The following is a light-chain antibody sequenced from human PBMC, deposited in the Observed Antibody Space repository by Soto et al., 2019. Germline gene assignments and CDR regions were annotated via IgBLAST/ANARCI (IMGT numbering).Light chain of an antibody. CDR1: QSVSSY. CDR3: QQRSNWWT. J-gene: IGKJ1*01. V-gene: IGKV3-11*01. CDR2: DAS. Sequence: EIVLTQSPATLSLSPGERATLSCRASQSVSSYLAWYQQKPGQAPRLLIYDASNRATGIPVRFSGSGSGTDFTLTISSLEPEDFAVYYCQQRSNWWTFGPGTKGDIK.